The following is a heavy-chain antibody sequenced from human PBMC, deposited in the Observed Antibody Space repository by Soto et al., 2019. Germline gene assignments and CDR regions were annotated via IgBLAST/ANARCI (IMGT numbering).Heavy chain of an antibody. D-gene: IGHD3-10*01. CDR2: IYYSGST. CDR3: ARQWRYYGSGSYPPSYYYYGMDV. Sequence: QLQLQESGPGLVKPPETLSLTCTVSGGSISSSSYYWGWIRQPPGKGLEWIGSIYYSGSTYYNPSLKSRVTISVDTSKNQFSLKLSSVTAADTAVYYCARQWRYYGSGSYPPSYYYYGMDVWGQGTTVTVSS. CDR1: GGSISSSSYY. V-gene: IGHV4-39*01. J-gene: IGHJ6*02.